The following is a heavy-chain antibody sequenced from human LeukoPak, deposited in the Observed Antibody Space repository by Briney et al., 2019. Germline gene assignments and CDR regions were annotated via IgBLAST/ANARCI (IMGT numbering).Heavy chain of an antibody. CDR1: GFTFSSYA. D-gene: IGHD3-22*01. J-gene: IGHJ5*02. V-gene: IGHV3-30*04. CDR2: ISYDGSNK. CDR3: AGDLGQYYDTSDNWFDP. Sequence: GGSLRLSCAASGFTFSSYAMHWVRQAPGKGLEWVAVISYDGSNKYYADSVKGRFTISRDNSKNTLYLQMNSLRAEGTAVYYCAGDLGQYYDTSDNWFDPWGQGTLVTVSS.